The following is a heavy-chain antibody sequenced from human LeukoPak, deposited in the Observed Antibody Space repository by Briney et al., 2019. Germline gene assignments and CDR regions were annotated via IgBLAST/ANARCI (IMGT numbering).Heavy chain of an antibody. CDR1: GGTFSSYA. D-gene: IGHD3-22*01. J-gene: IGHJ3*02. CDR3: ATTMIGDAFDI. CDR2: ISAYNGNT. Sequence: ASVNVSCKASGGTFSSYAISWVRQAPGQGLEWMGWISAYNGNTNYAQKLQGRVTMTTDTSTSTAYMELRSLRSDDTAVYYCATTMIGDAFDIWGQGTMVTVSS. V-gene: IGHV1-18*01.